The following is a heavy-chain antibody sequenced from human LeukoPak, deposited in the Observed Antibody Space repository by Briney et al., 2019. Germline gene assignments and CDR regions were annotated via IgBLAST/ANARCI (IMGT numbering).Heavy chain of an antibody. CDR1: GFTVSSNY. V-gene: IGHV3-53*04. D-gene: IGHD3-10*01. J-gene: IGHJ4*02. CDR3: ARDSTYYYDSGSSGPHYFDF. CDR2: IYSGGST. Sequence: GGSLRLSCAASGFTVSSNYMSWVRRAPGKGLEWVSVIYSGGSTYYADSVKGRFTISRHNSKNTLYLQMNSLRAEDTAVYYCARDSTYYYDSGSSGPHYFDFWGQGTLVTVSS.